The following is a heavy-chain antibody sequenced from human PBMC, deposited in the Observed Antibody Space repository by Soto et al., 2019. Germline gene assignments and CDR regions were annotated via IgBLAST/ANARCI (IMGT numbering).Heavy chain of an antibody. J-gene: IGHJ4*02. Sequence: PGEYLKISCKASGYTFSGYWIAWVRQMPGKGLEWMGIIHPSDSDTRYSPSFQGQVTISADRSLSTAFLQWSSLKASASAMYYCARQDRLGLCSSDHWGQGPLVTVS. CDR3: ARQDRLGLCSSDH. CDR2: IHPSDSDT. CDR1: GYTFSGYW. V-gene: IGHV5-51*01. D-gene: IGHD2-15*01.